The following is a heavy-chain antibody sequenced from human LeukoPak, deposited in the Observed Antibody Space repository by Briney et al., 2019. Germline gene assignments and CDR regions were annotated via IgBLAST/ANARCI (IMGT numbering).Heavy chain of an antibody. CDR3: ASYYYDFWSGSHYYYYMDV. V-gene: IGHV4-4*07. J-gene: IGHJ6*03. CDR1: GGSISSYC. CDR2: IYTSGST. D-gene: IGHD3-3*01. Sequence: SETLSLTCTVSGGSISSYCWSWIRQPAGKGLEWIGRIYTSGSTNYNPSLKSRVTMSVDTSKNQFSLKLSSVTAADTAVYYCASYYYDFWSGSHYYYYMDVWGKGTTVTVSS.